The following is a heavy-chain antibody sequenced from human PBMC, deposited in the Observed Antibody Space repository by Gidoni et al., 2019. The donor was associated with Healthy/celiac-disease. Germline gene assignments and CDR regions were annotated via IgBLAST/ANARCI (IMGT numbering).Heavy chain of an antibody. CDR2: INHSGST. CDR3: ARGRGSYDILTGYYKVLFDY. J-gene: IGHJ4*02. CDR1: GGSFSGYY. V-gene: IGHV4-34*01. D-gene: IGHD3-9*01. Sequence: QVQLQQWGAGLLKPSETLSLTCAVYGGSFSGYYWSWIRQPPGKGLEWIGEINHSGSTNYNPSLKSRVTISVDTSKNQFSLKLSSVTAADTAVYYCARGRGSYDILTGYYKVLFDYWGQGTLVTVSS.